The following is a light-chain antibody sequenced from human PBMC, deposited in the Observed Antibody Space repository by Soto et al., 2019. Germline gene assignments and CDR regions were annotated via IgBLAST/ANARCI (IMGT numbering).Light chain of an antibody. J-gene: IGLJ1*01. CDR1: SIDVGSFNY. CDR2: DVT. V-gene: IGLV2-11*01. CDR3: CSYAGSPYV. Sequence: QSALTQPRSVSGSPGQSVAISCTGTSIDVGSFNYVSWYQQHPDKAPKLMIYDVTKRPSGVPDRFSGSKSGNTASLTISGLQAEDEADYYCCSYAGSPYVFGTGTKVTV.